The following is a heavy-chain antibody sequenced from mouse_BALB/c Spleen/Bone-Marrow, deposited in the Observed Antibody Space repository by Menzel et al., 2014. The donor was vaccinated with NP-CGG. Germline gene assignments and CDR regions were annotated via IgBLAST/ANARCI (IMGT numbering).Heavy chain of an antibody. J-gene: IGHJ4*01. CDR2: IWSGGST. CDR3: ARNYYGSSYYAMDY. CDR1: GFSLTSYG. Sequence: QVQLKQSGPGLVQPSQSLSIPCTVSGFSLTSYGVHWVRQSPGKGLEWLGVIWSGGSTDYNAAFISRLSISKDNSKSQVFFKMNSLQANDTAIYYCARNYYGSSYYAMDYWGQGTSVTVSS. V-gene: IGHV2-2*02. D-gene: IGHD1-1*01.